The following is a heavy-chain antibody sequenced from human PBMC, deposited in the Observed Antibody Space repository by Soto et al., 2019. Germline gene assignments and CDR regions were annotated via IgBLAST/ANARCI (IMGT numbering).Heavy chain of an antibody. Sequence: PSETLSLTCTVSGGSISSYYWSWIRQPPGKGLGWIGYIYYSGSTNYNPSLKSRVTISVDTSKNQFSLELSSVTAADTAVYYCARTDIDGVVPAAYYYYGMDVWGQGTTVTVSS. J-gene: IGHJ6*02. CDR2: IYYSGST. CDR3: ARTDIDGVVPAAYYYYGMDV. V-gene: IGHV4-59*01. D-gene: IGHD2-2*01. CDR1: GGSISSYY.